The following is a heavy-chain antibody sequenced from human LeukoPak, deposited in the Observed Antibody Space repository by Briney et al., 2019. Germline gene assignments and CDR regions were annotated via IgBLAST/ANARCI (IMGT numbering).Heavy chain of an antibody. CDR3: ARTYYYDSSGLDAFDI. CDR1: GGSISSGSYY. D-gene: IGHD3-22*01. J-gene: IGHJ3*02. CDR2: IYSSGST. V-gene: IGHV4-61*02. Sequence: SQTLSLTCTVSGGSISSGSYYWSWSRQPAGKGLEWIGRIYSSGSTIYNPSLESRVTISVDTSKNQFSLKLSSVTAADTAVYYCARTYYYDSSGLDAFDIWGQGTMVTVSS.